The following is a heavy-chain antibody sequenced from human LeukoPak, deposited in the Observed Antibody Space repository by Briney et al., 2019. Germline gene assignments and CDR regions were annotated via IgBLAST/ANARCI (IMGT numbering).Heavy chain of an antibody. Sequence: SETLSLTCAVSGYSISSGYYWGWIRQPPGKGLEWIGSIYHSGSTYSNPSLKSRVTISVDTSKNQFSLKLSSVTAADTAVYYCARRGYCSGGACYSFDYWGQGTLVTVSS. CDR2: IYHSGST. CDR3: ARRGYCSGGACYSFDY. CDR1: GYSISSGYY. V-gene: IGHV4-38-2*01. D-gene: IGHD2-15*01. J-gene: IGHJ4*02.